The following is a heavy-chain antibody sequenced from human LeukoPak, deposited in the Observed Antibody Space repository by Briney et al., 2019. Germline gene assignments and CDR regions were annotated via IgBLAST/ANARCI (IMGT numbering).Heavy chain of an antibody. CDR2: MTNSRS. J-gene: IGHJ4*02. CDR3: AKPGGYNSGYNRFDY. V-gene: IGHV3-23*01. CDR1: GFTLSTYS. Sequence: PGGSLRLSCTVSGFTLSTYSLNWVRRAPGKGLEWVSLMTNSRSYYADSVKGRFTISRDNSKNTLYLQMNSLRAEDTAVYYCAKPGGYNSGYNRFDYWGQGTLVTVSS. D-gene: IGHD3-22*01.